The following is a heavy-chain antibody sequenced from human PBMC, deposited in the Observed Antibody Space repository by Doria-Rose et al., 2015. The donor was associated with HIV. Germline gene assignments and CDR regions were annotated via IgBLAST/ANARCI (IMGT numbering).Heavy chain of an antibody. D-gene: IGHD6-13*01. CDR2: IFSDDER. CDR1: GVSLSSPGMG. V-gene: IGHV2-26*01. Sequence: QWGPVLVKPTETLTLTCTVSGVSLSSPGMGASWIRQPPGKALEWLANIFSDDERSYKTSLKSRLTISRGTSKSQVVLTMTDMDPVDTATYYCARIKSSRWYHKYYFDFWGQGTLVIVSA. J-gene: IGHJ4*02. CDR3: ARIKSSRWYHKYYFDF.